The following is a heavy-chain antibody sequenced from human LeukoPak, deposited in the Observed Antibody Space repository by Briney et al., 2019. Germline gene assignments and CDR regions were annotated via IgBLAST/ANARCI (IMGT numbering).Heavy chain of an antibody. CDR2: IWYDGSNK. J-gene: IGHJ4*02. D-gene: IGHD2-2*01. V-gene: IGHV3-33*08. Sequence: GGSLRLSCAASGFTFDDYGMSWVRQAPGKGLEWVALIWYDGSNKYYADSVKGRFTISRDNSNNTLYLQMNSLRAEDTAVYYCARVSCSSTSCSLPYYWGQGTLVTVSS. CDR1: GFTFDDYG. CDR3: ARVSCSSTSCSLPYY.